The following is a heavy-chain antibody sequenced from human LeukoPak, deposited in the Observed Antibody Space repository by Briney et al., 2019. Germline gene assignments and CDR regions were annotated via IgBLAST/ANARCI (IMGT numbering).Heavy chain of an antibody. CDR1: GYTFSTYA. D-gene: IGHD3-10*01. CDR2: INTNTGNP. J-gene: IGHJ4*02. V-gene: IGHV7-4-1*02. CDR3: ARDGGSGASDY. Sequence: ASVKVSCKASGYTFSTYAVNWVRQAPGQGLEWMGRINTNTGNPTYAQGFTGRFVFSLDTSVSTAYLQINSLKAEDTGVYYCARDGGSGASDYWGQGTLVTVSS.